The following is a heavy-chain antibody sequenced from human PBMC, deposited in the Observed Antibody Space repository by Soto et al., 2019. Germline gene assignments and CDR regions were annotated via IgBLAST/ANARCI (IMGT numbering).Heavy chain of an antibody. J-gene: IGHJ4*02. CDR2: IGGSGGNR. CDR1: GFTFNAYA. V-gene: IGHV3-23*01. Sequence: EVQLLESGGGLVQPGGSLRLSCAASGFTFNAYAMTWVRQAPGRRLEWVSAIGGSGGNRYYAASVRGRFTISRDNSKDTVDLQISSLRVEDTAVYYCARVASDYINSVDHWGQGILVTVSS. CDR3: ARVASDYINSVDH. D-gene: IGHD4-4*01.